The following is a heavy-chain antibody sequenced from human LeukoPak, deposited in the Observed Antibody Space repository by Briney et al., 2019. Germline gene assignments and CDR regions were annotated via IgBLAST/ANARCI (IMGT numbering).Heavy chain of an antibody. D-gene: IGHD1-26*01. Sequence: LGGSLRLSGTAPEYPLRNYAMTWVRQAPGKGLEWVSSVSGSASHTYYADSVKGRFTNSRDSFKNTLYLQMNSLRAEDTAIDYNANTTTLEYGAVYIWGRGKTVTVSS. CDR1: EYPLRNYA. J-gene: IGHJ3*02. CDR2: VSGSASHT. V-gene: IGHV3-23*01. CDR3: ANTTTLEYGAVYI.